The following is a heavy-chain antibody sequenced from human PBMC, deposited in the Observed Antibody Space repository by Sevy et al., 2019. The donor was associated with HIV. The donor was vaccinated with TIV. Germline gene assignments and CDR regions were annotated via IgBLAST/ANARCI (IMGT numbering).Heavy chain of an antibody. J-gene: IGHJ4*02. CDR1: GGSITSLY. CDR3: AGENAWGRGYS. D-gene: IGHD1-26*01. CDR2: IYYNGHI. V-gene: IGHV4-59*08. Sequence: SETLSLTCTVSGGSITSLYWNWIRQPPGKGLEWIANIYYNGHINYNPSLKSRVTLSLDTSKNQYSLRLGSVTAADTAMYYCAGENAWGRGYSWGQGTLVTVSS.